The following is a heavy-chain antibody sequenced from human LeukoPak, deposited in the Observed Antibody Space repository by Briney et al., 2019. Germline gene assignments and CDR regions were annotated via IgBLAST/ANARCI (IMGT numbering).Heavy chain of an antibody. CDR3: ATYSSSWYGPGDAFDI. CDR2: IIPILGIA. V-gene: IGHV1-69*04. J-gene: IGHJ3*02. Sequence: SVKVSCKASGGTFSSYAISWVRQAPGQGLEWMGRIIPILGIANYAQKFQGRVTITADKSTSTAYMELSSLRSEDTAAYYCATYSSSWYGPGDAFDIWGQGTMVTVSS. D-gene: IGHD6-13*01. CDR1: GGTFSSYA.